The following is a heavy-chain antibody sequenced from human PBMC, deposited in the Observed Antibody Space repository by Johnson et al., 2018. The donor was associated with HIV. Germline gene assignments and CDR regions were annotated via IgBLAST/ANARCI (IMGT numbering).Heavy chain of an antibody. CDR3: ARDAGVDDAFDI. V-gene: IGHV3-23*04. Sequence: VQLVESGGGLVKPGGSLRLSCAASGFTFSSYAMSWVRQAPGKGLEWVSAISGSGGSTYYADSVKGRFSISRDNSKNTLYLQMNSLRAEDTAVYYCARDAGVDDAFDIWGQGTMVTVSS. CDR2: ISGSGGST. CDR1: GFTFSSYA. D-gene: IGHD3-3*01. J-gene: IGHJ3*02.